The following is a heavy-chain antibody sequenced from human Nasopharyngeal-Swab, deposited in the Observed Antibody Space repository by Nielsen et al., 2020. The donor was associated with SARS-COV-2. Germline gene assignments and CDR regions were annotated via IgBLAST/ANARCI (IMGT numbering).Heavy chain of an antibody. V-gene: IGHV3-53*01. J-gene: IGHJ3*02. CDR3: ARPGSGYDLPDAFDI. D-gene: IGHD5-12*01. CDR2: IYSGGST. Sequence: GGSLRLSCAASGFTVSSNYMSWVRQAPGKGLEWVSVIYSGGSTYYADSVKGRFTISRDNSKNTLYLQMNSLRAEDTAVYYCARPGSGYDLPDAFDIWGQGTMVTVSS. CDR1: GFTVSSNY.